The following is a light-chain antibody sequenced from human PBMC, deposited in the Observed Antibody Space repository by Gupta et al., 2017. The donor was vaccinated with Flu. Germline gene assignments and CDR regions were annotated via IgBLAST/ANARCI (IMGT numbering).Light chain of an antibody. V-gene: IGKV1-39*01. Sequence: PSSMSASVGDRGTITCRASQIISNELYWYQQKPGKAPTLLIYSTSRRNSGVPSRFSGSGFETDFTLAISRLQPEDVAYYYCQHRHSTPAPFGHGTNVDIK. J-gene: IGKJ3*01. CDR1: QIISNE. CDR3: QHRHSTPAP. CDR2: STS.